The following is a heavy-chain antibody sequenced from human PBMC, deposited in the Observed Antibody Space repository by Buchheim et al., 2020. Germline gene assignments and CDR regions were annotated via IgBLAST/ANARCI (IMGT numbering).Heavy chain of an antibody. Sequence: QVQLVQSGAEVKKPGASVNVSCQASGYTFTNFGISWVRLVPGQGLEWLGWISSYSGNTHFAQRFQDRVTLTTDTSTNTAYLELRSLRSDDTAVYYCATSGVGSIFTAGFDYWGQGTL. V-gene: IGHV1-18*01. CDR3: ATSGVGSIFTAGFDY. J-gene: IGHJ4*02. CDR1: GYTFTNFG. D-gene: IGHD1-26*01. CDR2: ISSYSGNT.